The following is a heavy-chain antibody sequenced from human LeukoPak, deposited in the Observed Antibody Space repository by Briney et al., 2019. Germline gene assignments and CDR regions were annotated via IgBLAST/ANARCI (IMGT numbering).Heavy chain of an antibody. J-gene: IGHJ3*02. Sequence: PGGSLRLSCAASGFTFNYYWMTWVRQAPGKGLEWVANIKQDGGEIHYVDSVKGRFTVSRDNAKKSLYLQMNSLRAEDTAVYYCARVLLPLGVVIVFNGFDIWGQGTMVTVSS. CDR3: ARVLLPLGVVIVFNGFDI. CDR1: GFTFNYYW. D-gene: IGHD3-3*01. V-gene: IGHV3-7*01. CDR2: IKQDGGEI.